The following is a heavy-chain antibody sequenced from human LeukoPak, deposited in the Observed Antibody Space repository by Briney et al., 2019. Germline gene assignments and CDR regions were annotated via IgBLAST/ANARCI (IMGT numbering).Heavy chain of an antibody. D-gene: IGHD3-10*01. CDR3: ARDPQVYGFNY. V-gene: IGHV4-39*07. J-gene: IGHJ4*02. CDR2: IYTSGST. CDR1: GGSISSSSYY. Sequence: SETLSLTCTVSGGSISSSSYYWGWIRQPPGKGLEWIGRIYTSGSTNYNPSLKSRVTMSVDTSKKHFSLKLSPVTAADTAVYYCARDPQVYGFNYWGQGTLVTVSS.